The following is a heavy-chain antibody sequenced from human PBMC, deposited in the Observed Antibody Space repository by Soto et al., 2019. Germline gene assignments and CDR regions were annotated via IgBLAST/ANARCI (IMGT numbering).Heavy chain of an antibody. CDR1: GFTFSSYA. CDR3: ARAFTDDYGDHGKYYYYYGMDV. Sequence: GGSLRLSCAASGFTFSSYAMHWVRQAPGKGLEWVAVISYDGSNKYYADSVKGRFTISRDNSKNTLYLQMNSLRAEDTAVYYCARAFTDDYGDHGKYYYYYGMDVWGQGTTVTVSS. V-gene: IGHV3-30-3*01. CDR2: ISYDGSNK. D-gene: IGHD4-17*01. J-gene: IGHJ6*02.